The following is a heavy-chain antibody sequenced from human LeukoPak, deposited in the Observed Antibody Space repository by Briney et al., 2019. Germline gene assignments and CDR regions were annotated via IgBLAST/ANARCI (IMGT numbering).Heavy chain of an antibody. CDR3: AREVVGATNDY. D-gene: IGHD1-26*01. V-gene: IGHV4-61*02. J-gene: IGHJ4*02. CDR2: IYTSGST. CDR1: GGSISSGSYY. Sequence: SQTLSLTCTVSGGSISSGSYYWSWIRQPAGKGLEWIGRIYTSGSTNYNPSLKSRVTISVDTSKNQFSLKLSSVTAADTAVYYCAREVVGATNDYWGQGTLVTASS.